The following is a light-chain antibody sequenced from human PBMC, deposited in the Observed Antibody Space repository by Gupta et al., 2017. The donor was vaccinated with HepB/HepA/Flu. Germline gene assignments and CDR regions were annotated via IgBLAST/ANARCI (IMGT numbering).Light chain of an antibody. CDR2: GAS. Sequence: EIVMTQSPATLSVSPGERATLSCRASQSVSSNLAWYQQKPGQAPRLLIYGASTRDTGIPARFGGSGFGKQFTLTISSRQSEDFAVYYCQQNNNWPPFTFGRGTKVDIK. CDR1: QSVSSN. CDR3: QQNNNWPPFT. J-gene: IGKJ4*01. V-gene: IGKV3-15*01.